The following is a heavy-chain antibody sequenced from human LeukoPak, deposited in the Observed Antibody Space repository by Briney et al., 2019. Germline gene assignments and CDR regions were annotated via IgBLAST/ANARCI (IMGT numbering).Heavy chain of an antibody. V-gene: IGHV4-59*08. J-gene: IGHJ3*02. Sequence: SETLSLTCTVSGGSISSYYWSWIRQPPGKGLEWIGYIYYSGSTNYNPSLKSRVTISVDTSKNQFSLKLSSVTAADTAVYYCARLGYCSSTSCYRGAFDIWGQGTMVTDSS. CDR1: GGSISSYY. CDR3: ARLGYCSSTSCYRGAFDI. D-gene: IGHD2-2*02. CDR2: IYYSGST.